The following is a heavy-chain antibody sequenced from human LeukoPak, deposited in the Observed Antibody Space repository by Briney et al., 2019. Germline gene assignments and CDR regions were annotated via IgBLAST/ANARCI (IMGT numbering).Heavy chain of an antibody. CDR3: ARDSGYDY. D-gene: IGHD5-12*01. Sequence: GASVKVSCKASGYTFIGYYMHWVRQAPGQGLEWMGWINPNSGDTNYAQKFQGRVTMTRDTSISTAYMELSRLRSDDTAVYYCARDSGYDYWGQGTLVTVSS. CDR1: GYTFIGYY. CDR2: INPNSGDT. J-gene: IGHJ4*02. V-gene: IGHV1-2*02.